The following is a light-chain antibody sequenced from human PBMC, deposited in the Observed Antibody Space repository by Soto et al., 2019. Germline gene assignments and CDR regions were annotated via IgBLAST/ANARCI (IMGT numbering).Light chain of an antibody. CDR1: SSNIGSNT. J-gene: IGLJ2*01. Sequence: QPVLTQPPSASGTPGQRVTISCSGSSSNIGSNTVNWYQQLPGTAPKLLIYSNNQRPSGVPDRFSGSKSGTSASLAISGLQSEDEADYYCEAWDDSLFFFGGGTKLTVL. V-gene: IGLV1-44*01. CDR3: EAWDDSLFF. CDR2: SNN.